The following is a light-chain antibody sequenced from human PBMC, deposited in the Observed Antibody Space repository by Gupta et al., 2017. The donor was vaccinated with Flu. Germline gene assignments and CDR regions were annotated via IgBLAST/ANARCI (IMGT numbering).Light chain of an antibody. J-gene: IGKJ4*01. CDR1: QTVGRQ. CDR3: QQRSLWPLT. V-gene: IGKV3-11*01. Sequence: PATLSLSSGERATLSRRASQTVGRQLAWYQQKPGRAPSLLIFDASNRASGIPARFSGSGSGTDFTLTISRLETEDFAVYCCQQRSLWPLTFGGGTKVEIK. CDR2: DAS.